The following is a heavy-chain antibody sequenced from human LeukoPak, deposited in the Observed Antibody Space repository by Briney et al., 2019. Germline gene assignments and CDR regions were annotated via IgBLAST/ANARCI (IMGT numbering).Heavy chain of an antibody. CDR3: AKVRSGAFVI. CDR2: ISYDGSNK. CDR1: GFTSSSYG. Sequence: GGTLRLSCAASGFTSSSYGMNWVRQAPGKGLEWVAVISYDGSNKYYAESVKGRFTISRDNSKNTLYLQMNSLRGEDTAVYDCAKVRSGAFVIWGEGTMVTVSS. V-gene: IGHV3-30*18. D-gene: IGHD7-27*01. J-gene: IGHJ3*02.